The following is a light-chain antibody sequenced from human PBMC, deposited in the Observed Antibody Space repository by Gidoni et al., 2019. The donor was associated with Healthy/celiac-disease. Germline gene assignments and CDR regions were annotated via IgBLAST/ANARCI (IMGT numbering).Light chain of an antibody. CDR3: QQYNNWWT. CDR2: GAS. J-gene: IGKJ1*01. CDR1: QSCSSN. V-gene: IGKV3-15*01. Sequence: EIVMTQSPATLSVSPGERATLSCRASQSCSSNLAWYQQKPGQAPRLLIYGASTRATGIPARFIGSGSGTEFTLTISSLHSEDFAVYYCQQYNNWWTFGQGTKVEIK.